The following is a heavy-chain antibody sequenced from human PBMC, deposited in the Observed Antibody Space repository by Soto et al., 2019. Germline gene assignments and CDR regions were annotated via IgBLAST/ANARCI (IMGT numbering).Heavy chain of an antibody. J-gene: IGHJ6*02. CDR2: ISYDGSDK. Sequence: WGSLRLSCAASGFSFSSYGMHWVRQAPGKGLEWVAVISYDGSDKYYADSVKGRFTISRDNSKNTLYLQMNSLRGEDTAVYYCAKPMYRSSSAGDYYYGMDVWGQGTTVTVSS. CDR1: GFSFSSYG. V-gene: IGHV3-30*18. D-gene: IGHD6-6*01. CDR3: AKPMYRSSSAGDYYYGMDV.